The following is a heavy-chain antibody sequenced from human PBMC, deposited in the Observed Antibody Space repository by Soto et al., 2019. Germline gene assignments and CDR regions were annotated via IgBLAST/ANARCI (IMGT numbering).Heavy chain of an antibody. CDR1: GFTFSSYS. J-gene: IGHJ4*02. D-gene: IGHD3-9*01. CDR3: ARDRAPYYDSLTGSFEY. V-gene: IGHV3-21*01. Sequence: EVQLVESGGGLVKPGGSLRLSCAASGFTFSSYSMNWVRQAPGKGLEWVSSIISSSSYIYYADSVKGRFTISRDNAKNTLYRQMNSLRAEYTAVYYCARDRAPYYDSLTGSFEYWVQGTLVTVSS. CDR2: IISSSSYI.